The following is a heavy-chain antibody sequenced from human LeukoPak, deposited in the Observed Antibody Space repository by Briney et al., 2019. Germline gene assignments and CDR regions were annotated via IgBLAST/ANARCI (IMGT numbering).Heavy chain of an antibody. CDR3: AREGVRGTYYFDY. CDR1: GYTFTGYY. J-gene: IGHJ4*02. D-gene: IGHD3-10*01. Sequence: ASVKVSCKASGYTFTGYYMHWVRQAPGQGLEWMGRINPNSGGTNYAQKFQGRVTMTRDTSISTAYVELSRLRSDDTAVYYCAREGVRGTYYFDYWGQGTLVTVSS. CDR2: INPNSGGT. V-gene: IGHV1-2*06.